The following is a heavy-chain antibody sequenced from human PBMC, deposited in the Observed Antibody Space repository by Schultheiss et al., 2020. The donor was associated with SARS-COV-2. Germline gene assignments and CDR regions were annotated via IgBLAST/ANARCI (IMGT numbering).Heavy chain of an antibody. D-gene: IGHD2-2*01. J-gene: IGHJ3*02. CDR3: ARDEVVVVPAAEAVDAFDI. CDR1: GFTFSSYE. V-gene: IGHV3-48*03. CDR2: ISSSGSTI. Sequence: GGSLRLSCAASGFTFSSYEMNWVRQAPGKGLEWVSYISSSGSTIYYADSVKGRFTISRDNAKNSLYLQMNSLRAEDTAVYYCARDEVVVVPAAEAVDAFDIWGQGTMVTVSS.